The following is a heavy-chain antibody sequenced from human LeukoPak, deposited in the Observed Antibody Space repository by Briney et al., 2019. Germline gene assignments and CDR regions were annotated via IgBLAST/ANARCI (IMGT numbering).Heavy chain of an antibody. Sequence: GGSLRLSCAASGFTFSSYWMHWVRQAPGKGPVWVSRINNDGSGTTYADSVKGRFTISRDDAKNTLYLQMNSLRAEDTAVYYCASTGEPYGDYVLVYWGQGTLVTVSS. CDR3: ASTGEPYGDYVLVY. V-gene: IGHV3-74*01. J-gene: IGHJ4*02. CDR2: INNDGSGT. D-gene: IGHD4-17*01. CDR1: GFTFSSYW.